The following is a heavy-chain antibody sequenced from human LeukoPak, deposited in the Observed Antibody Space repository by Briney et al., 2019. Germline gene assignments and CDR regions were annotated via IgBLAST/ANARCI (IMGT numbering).Heavy chain of an antibody. CDR1: GFTVSSNY. D-gene: IGHD6-19*01. J-gene: IGHJ4*02. Sequence: PGGSLRLSCAASGFTVSSNYMSWVRQAPGKGLEWVSVIYGGGSTYYADSVKGRFTISRDNSKNTLYLQMNSLRAEDTAVYYCASLYSSGWTRGDYWGQGTLVTVSS. CDR3: ASLYSSGWTRGDY. V-gene: IGHV3-53*01. CDR2: IYGGGST.